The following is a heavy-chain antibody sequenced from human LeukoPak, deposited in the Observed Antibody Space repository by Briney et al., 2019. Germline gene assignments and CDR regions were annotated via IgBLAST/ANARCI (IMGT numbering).Heavy chain of an antibody. Sequence: PSETLSLTCTVSGGSISSYYWSWIRQPPGKGLEWIGYIYYSGSTNYNPSLKSRVTISVDTSKNQFSLKLSSVTAADTAVYYCARVMDYYDSSGPRPWYFDLWGRGTLVTVSS. V-gene: IGHV4-59*01. CDR1: GGSISSYY. CDR2: IYYSGST. J-gene: IGHJ2*01. D-gene: IGHD3-22*01. CDR3: ARVMDYYDSSGPRPWYFDL.